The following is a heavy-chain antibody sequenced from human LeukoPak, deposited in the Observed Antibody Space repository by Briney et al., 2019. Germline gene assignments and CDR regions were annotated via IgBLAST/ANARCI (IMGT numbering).Heavy chain of an antibody. CDR1: GGSISSYY. Sequence: SETLSLTCTVSGGSISSYYWSWIRQPPGKGLEWIGYIYYSGSTNYNPSLKSRVTISVDTSKNQFSLKLSSVTAADTAVYYCARDLYSGSYGFQHWGQGTLVTVSS. D-gene: IGHD1-26*01. CDR3: ARDLYSGSYGFQH. CDR2: IYYSGST. J-gene: IGHJ1*01. V-gene: IGHV4-59*01.